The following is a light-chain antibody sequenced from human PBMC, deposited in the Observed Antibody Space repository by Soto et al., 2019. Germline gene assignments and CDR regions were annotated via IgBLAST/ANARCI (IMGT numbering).Light chain of an antibody. V-gene: IGKV3-15*01. CDR1: QSVSSN. J-gene: IGKJ5*01. CDR2: DAS. Sequence: EVVLTQSPATLSLSPGEGATLSCRASQSVSSNLAWYQQKPGQAPRLLIYDASTRATGVPARFSGSGSGTDFTLTISSLQSEDFAVYYCQQYNNWPPITFGQGTRLEIK. CDR3: QQYNNWPPIT.